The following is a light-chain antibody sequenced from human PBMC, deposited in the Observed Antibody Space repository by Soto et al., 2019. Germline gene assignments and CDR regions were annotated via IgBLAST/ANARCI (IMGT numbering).Light chain of an antibody. V-gene: IGKV1-5*03. Sequence: DIQMTQSPSTLSASVGDRVSITCRASQSISRQLAWYQQKPGKAPNLLIYQASNLETGVPSRFTGSGSGTEFNLTISSLQPDDLATYYCLQYKSYWTCGEGTKVEVK. CDR2: QAS. J-gene: IGKJ1*01. CDR1: QSISRQ. CDR3: LQYKSYWT.